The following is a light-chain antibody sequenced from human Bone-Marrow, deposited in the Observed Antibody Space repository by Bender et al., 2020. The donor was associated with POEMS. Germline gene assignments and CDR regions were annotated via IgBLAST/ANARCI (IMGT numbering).Light chain of an antibody. CDR3: ATWDGSLNGVV. CDR1: SSNIGRNT. V-gene: IGLV1-44*01. J-gene: IGLJ7*01. Sequence: QSVLTQPPSASGTPGQRVTISCSGSSSNIGRNTVNWYQQLPGTAPKLLIYSNNQRPSGVPDRFSGSKSGASASLAISGLQSEDEAEYYCATWDGSLNGVVFGGGTQVTVL. CDR2: SNN.